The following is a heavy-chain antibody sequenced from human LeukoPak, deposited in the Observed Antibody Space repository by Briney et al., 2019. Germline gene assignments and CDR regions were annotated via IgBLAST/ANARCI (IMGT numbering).Heavy chain of an antibody. CDR1: GFTFSSYG. V-gene: IGHV3-33*01. CDR2: IWYDGSNK. CDR3: ARGGWDIVATILDY. J-gene: IGHJ4*02. D-gene: IGHD5-12*01. Sequence: PGRSLRFSCAASGFTFSSYGMHWVRQAPGKGLEWVAVIWYDGSNKYYADSVKGRFTISRDNSKNTLYLQMNSLRAEDTAVYYCARGGWDIVATILDYWGQGTLVTVSS.